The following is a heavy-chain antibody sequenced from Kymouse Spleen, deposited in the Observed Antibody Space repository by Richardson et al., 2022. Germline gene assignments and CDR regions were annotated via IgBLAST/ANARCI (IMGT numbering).Heavy chain of an antibody. J-gene: IGHJ4*02. Sequence: EVQLVESGGGLVQPGGSLKLSCAASGFTFSGSAMHWVRQASGKGLEWVGRIRSKANSYATAYAASVKGRFTISRDDSKNTAYLQMNSLKTEDTAVYYCTRHGGSYYYFDYWGQGTLVTVSS. CDR2: IRSKANSYAT. V-gene: IGHV3-73*02. CDR1: GFTFSGSA. D-gene: IGHD1-26*01. CDR3: TRHGGSYYYFDY.